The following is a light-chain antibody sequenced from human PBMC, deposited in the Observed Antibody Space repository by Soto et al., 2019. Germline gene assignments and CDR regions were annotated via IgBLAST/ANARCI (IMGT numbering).Light chain of an antibody. CDR1: QSVSSNY. CDR2: GAS. J-gene: IGKJ1*01. Sequence: DILLTQSPGTLSLSPGETVTLSCRASQSVSSNYLAWYQQRRGRAPRLLIYGASTRATGIPDRFSGSGSGTDFTLAISRLEPEYFAVYYCQQYGDSPWTFGQGTKVEIK. CDR3: QQYGDSPWT. V-gene: IGKV3-20*01.